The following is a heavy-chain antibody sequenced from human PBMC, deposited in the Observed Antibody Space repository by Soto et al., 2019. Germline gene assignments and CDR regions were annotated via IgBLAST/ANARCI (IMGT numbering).Heavy chain of an antibody. CDR2: INPSGGST. V-gene: IGHV1-46*01. CDR3: ARDDYYGSGSYYQPRYYYYGMDV. CDR1: GYTFTSYY. Sequence: ASVKVSCKASGYTFTSYYMHRVRQAPGQGLEWMGIINPSGGSTSYAQKFQGRVTMTRDTSTSTVYMELSSLRSEDTAVYYCARDDYYGSGSYYQPRYYYYGMDVWGQGTTVTVSS. J-gene: IGHJ6*02. D-gene: IGHD3-10*01.